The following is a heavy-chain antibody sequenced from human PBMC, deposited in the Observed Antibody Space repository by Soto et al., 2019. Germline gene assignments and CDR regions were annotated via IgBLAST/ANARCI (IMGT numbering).Heavy chain of an antibody. Sequence: ASVKVSCKVSGYTLTELSMHWVRQAPGKGLEWMGGFDPEDGETIYAQKFQGRVTMTEDTSTDTAYMELSSLRSEDTAVYYGATDRGGGDAFDIWGQGTMVTVSS. CDR3: ATDRGGGDAFDI. D-gene: IGHD3-16*01. V-gene: IGHV1-24*01. J-gene: IGHJ3*02. CDR2: FDPEDGET. CDR1: GYTLTELS.